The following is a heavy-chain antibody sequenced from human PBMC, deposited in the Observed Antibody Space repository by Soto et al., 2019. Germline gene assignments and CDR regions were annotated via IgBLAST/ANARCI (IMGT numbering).Heavy chain of an antibody. CDR2: ISAYNGNT. D-gene: IGHD3-22*01. CDR1: GYTFTSYG. J-gene: IGHJ6*02. V-gene: IGHV1-18*01. CDR3: ARTDTSDMIVLRLGYYGMDV. Sequence: QVQLVQSGAEVKKPGASVKVSCKASGYTFTSYGISWVRQAPGQGLEWMGWISAYNGNTNYAQKLQGRVTMTTDTATSTAYMELRSLRSDDTAVYYCARTDTSDMIVLRLGYYGMDVWGQGTTVTVSS.